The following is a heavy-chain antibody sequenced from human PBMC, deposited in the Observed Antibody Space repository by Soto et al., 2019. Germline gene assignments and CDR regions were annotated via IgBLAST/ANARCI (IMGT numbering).Heavy chain of an antibody. Sequence: GGSLRLSCAASGFTFSSYAMHWVRQAPGKGLEWVAVISYNGSNKYYADSVKGRFTISRDNSKNTLYLQMNGLRAEDTAVYFCARVPDLDYCSRTSCLYYFDYWGQGALVTVSS. V-gene: IGHV3-30-3*01. CDR2: ISYNGSNK. J-gene: IGHJ4*02. D-gene: IGHD2-2*01. CDR1: GFTFSSYA. CDR3: ARVPDLDYCSRTSCLYYFDY.